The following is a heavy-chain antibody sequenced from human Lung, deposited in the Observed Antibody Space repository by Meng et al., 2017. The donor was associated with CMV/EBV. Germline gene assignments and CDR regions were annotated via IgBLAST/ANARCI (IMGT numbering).Heavy chain of an antibody. CDR1: GYFFTGHF. CDR3: ARAQDTTSADYYNYGIDV. D-gene: IGHD1-14*01. Sequence: ASVXVSXKASGYFFTGHFVHWVRQAPGQGLEWMGWINPNSGGTKYTQKFQGRVTMTRDTSISTVYMELSGLRSDDTAMYYCARAQDTTSADYYNYGIDVWGQGXTVTVSS. V-gene: IGHV1-2*02. CDR2: INPNSGGT. J-gene: IGHJ6*02.